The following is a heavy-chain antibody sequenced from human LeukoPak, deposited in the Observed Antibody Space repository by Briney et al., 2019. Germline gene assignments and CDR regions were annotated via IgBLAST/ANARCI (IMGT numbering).Heavy chain of an antibody. J-gene: IGHJ6*03. Sequence: ASVKVSCKASGYTFTSYGISWVRQAPGQGLEWMGWISAYNGNTNYAQKLQGRVTMTTDTSTSTAYMELRSLRSDDTAVYYCAREGQQLVPYYYYMDVWGKGTTVTVSS. V-gene: IGHV1-18*01. CDR2: ISAYNGNT. CDR3: AREGQQLVPYYYYMDV. CDR1: GYTFTSYG. D-gene: IGHD6-13*01.